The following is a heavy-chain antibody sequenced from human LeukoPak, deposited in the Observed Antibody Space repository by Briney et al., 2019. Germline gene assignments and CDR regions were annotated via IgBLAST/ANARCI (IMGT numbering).Heavy chain of an antibody. V-gene: IGHV1-2*02. Sequence: ASVKVSCKASGYTFSGYYMHWVRQAPGQGLEWMGWINPHSGGTNYAQKFQGRVTMTRDTSISTAYLELSRLRSDDTAVYYCARGSDDILTVSYWGQGTLVTVSS. CDR1: GYTFSGYY. CDR2: INPHSGGT. D-gene: IGHD3-9*01. CDR3: ARGSDDILTVSY. J-gene: IGHJ4*02.